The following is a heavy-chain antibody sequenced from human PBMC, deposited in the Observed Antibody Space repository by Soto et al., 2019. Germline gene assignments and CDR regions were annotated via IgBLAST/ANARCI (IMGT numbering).Heavy chain of an antibody. CDR1: GCTFPNYR. CDR2: IYPPDPTP. V-gene: IGHV5-51*01. D-gene: IGHD6-13*01. CDR3: ARHRTTSRWAVMAV. Sequence: GESPEISCNGSGCTFPNYRFGWVRQMPGKGLEWMGPIYPPDPTPTSTPSSQGQVTMTAASSIRSALLQWSSMQASNTAIYSSARHRTTSRWAVMAVWGQGPTVTVS. J-gene: IGHJ6*02.